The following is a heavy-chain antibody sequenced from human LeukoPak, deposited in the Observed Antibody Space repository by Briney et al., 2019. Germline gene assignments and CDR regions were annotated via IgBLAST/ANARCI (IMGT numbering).Heavy chain of an antibody. J-gene: IGHJ3*02. D-gene: IGHD3-22*01. CDR3: ARGGDMRVVGAFDI. Sequence: ASVKVSCKASGYIFTSYGINWVRQAPGQGLEWMGWISAYNGNTNYAQKLQRRVTMTRDTSTSTVFMELRILRSDDTALYYCARGGDMRVVGAFDIWGQGTMVTVSS. CDR1: GYIFTSYG. V-gene: IGHV1-18*01. CDR2: ISAYNGNT.